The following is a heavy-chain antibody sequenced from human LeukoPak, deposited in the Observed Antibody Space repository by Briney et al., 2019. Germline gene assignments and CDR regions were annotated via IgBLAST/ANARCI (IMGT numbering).Heavy chain of an antibody. V-gene: IGHV4-34*01. CDR2: INHSGST. Sequence: SETLSLTCAVYGGSFSGYYWSWIRQPPGKGPEWIGEINHSGSTNYNPSLKSRVTISVDTSKNQFSLKLSSVTAADTAVYYCARPQKIRYFDWLLYEDGAWHAFDIWGQGTMVTVSS. J-gene: IGHJ3*02. CDR3: ARPQKIRYFDWLLYEDGAWHAFDI. D-gene: IGHD3-9*01. CDR1: GGSFSGYY.